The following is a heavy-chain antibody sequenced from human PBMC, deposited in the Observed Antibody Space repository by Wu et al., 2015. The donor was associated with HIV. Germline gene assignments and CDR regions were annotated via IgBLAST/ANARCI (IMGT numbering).Heavy chain of an antibody. CDR2: ISAYNGNT. D-gene: IGHD1-1*01. Sequence: QVQLVQSGAEVKKPGASVKVSCKASGYTFTSYGISWVRQAPGQGLEWMGWISAYNGNTNYAQKLQGRVTMTTDTSTSTAYMELRNLRSDDTAVYYCARDHPVEPRSNWFDPWGQGTLVTVSS. CDR3: ARDHPVEPRSNWFDP. CDR1: GYTFTSYG. V-gene: IGHV1-18*01. J-gene: IGHJ5*02.